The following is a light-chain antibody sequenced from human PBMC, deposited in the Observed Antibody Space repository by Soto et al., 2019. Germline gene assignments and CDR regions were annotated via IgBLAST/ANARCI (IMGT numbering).Light chain of an antibody. Sequence: QSALTQPASVSGSPGQSITISCTGTSSDVGTYNFVSWYRQHPVKAPILIIFDVSSRPSGISNRFSGSKSGNTASLTISGVQVEDEADYYCSSYANSDTVIFGGGTKVTVL. CDR3: SSYANSDTVI. J-gene: IGLJ2*01. CDR2: DVS. CDR1: SSDVGTYNF. V-gene: IGLV2-14*01.